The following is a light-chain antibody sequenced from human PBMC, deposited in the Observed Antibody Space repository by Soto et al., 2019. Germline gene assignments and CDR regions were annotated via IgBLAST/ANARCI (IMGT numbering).Light chain of an antibody. J-gene: IGKJ1*01. CDR2: KAS. CDR3: QQYNIYSRT. Sequence: DIQMTQSPSTLSASVGDRVTITCRASQSISSWLAWYQQKPGKAPKLLIYKASSLDSGVPSRFSGSGSGTEFTLTISSLQPDDFATYYCQQYNIYSRTFVQWTKVEIK. V-gene: IGKV1-5*03. CDR1: QSISSW.